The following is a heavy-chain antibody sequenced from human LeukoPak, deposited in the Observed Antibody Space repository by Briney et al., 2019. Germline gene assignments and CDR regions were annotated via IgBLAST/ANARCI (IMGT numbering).Heavy chain of an antibody. V-gene: IGHV3-30-3*01. D-gene: IGHD3-3*01. Sequence: PGGSLRLSCAASGFTFSNYAMHWVRQAPGKGLEWVALISSDGSNKYYADSVKGRFTISRDNSKNTLYLQMNSLRAEDTAVYYCAKDSLRSLDYWGQGTLVTVSS. CDR3: AKDSLRSLDY. CDR2: ISSDGSNK. CDR1: GFTFSNYA. J-gene: IGHJ4*02.